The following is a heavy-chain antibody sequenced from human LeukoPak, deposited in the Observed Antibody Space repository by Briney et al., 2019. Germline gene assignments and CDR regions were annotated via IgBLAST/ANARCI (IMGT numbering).Heavy chain of an antibody. Sequence: ASVKVSCKASGYTFTGYYMHWVRQAPGQGLEWMGWINPNSGGTNYAQKFQGRVTMTRDTSISTAYMVLSRLRSDDTAVYYCARSNMIVVAPFDYWGQGTLVTVSS. J-gene: IGHJ4*02. CDR1: GYTFTGYY. CDR2: INPNSGGT. D-gene: IGHD3-22*01. V-gene: IGHV1-2*02. CDR3: ARSNMIVVAPFDY.